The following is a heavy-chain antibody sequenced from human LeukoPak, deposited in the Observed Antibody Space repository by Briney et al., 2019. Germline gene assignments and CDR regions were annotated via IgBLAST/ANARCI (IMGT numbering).Heavy chain of an antibody. J-gene: IGHJ4*02. CDR3: ARGGYYGGYLFDY. CDR2: INHSGST. CDR1: GGSFSGYY. Sequence: PSETLSLTCAVYGGSFSGYYWSWIRQPPGKGLEWNGEINHSGSTNYNPSLKSRVTISVDTSKNQFSLKLSSVTAADTAVYYCARGGYYGGYLFDYWGQGTLVTVSS. V-gene: IGHV4-34*01. D-gene: IGHD4-17*01.